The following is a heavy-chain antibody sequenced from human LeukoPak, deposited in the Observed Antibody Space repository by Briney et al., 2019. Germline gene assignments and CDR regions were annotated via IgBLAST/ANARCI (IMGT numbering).Heavy chain of an antibody. J-gene: IGHJ4*02. CDR1: GGTFSSYA. CDR2: IIPIFATA. Sequence: SAEVSRQASGGTFSSYAIGWVRAAPGEGPEWMGGIIPIFATANYAQNFQGRVTITADKTTSTAYMELSSLRSEDTAVYYCARQHRSGWTYYWARGTRVTVSS. D-gene: IGHD6-19*01. CDR3: ARQHRSGWTYY. V-gene: IGHV1-69*06.